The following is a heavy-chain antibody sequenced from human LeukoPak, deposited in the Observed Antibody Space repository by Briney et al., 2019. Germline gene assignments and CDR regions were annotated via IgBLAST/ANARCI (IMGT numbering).Heavy chain of an antibody. V-gene: IGHV3-23*01. CDR2: ISTGGGDT. Sequence: GGSLRLSCTASGFAFNNYAMSWVRQAPGKGLEWVSAISTGGGDTYHADSVKGRFTISRDQSKNTLYLQMNSLRDEDMAMYYCARQIGFCSEGTCYFDDWGQGTLVTVSS. CDR1: GFAFNNYA. D-gene: IGHD2-15*01. J-gene: IGHJ4*02. CDR3: ARQIGFCSEGTCYFDD.